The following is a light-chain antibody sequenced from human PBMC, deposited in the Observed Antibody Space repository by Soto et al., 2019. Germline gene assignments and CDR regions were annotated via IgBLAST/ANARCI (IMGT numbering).Light chain of an antibody. CDR1: QSVSNY. Sequence: EIVLTQSPATLSMSPGERATLSCRASQSVSNYLAWYQQKPGQAPRLLIYEASNRATGVPDRFSGSGSGTDFTLSVTRLEPEDFAVYYCHQYAVSPLTFGGGTTVEIK. CDR3: HQYAVSPLT. J-gene: IGKJ4*01. CDR2: EAS. V-gene: IGKV3-20*01.